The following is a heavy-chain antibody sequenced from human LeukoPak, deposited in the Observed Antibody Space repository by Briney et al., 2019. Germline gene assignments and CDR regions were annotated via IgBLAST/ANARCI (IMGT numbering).Heavy chain of an antibody. CDR3: ARRGYYYDSSGYYYEGAFDI. CDR2: ISAYNGNT. Sequence: ASVKVSCKASGYTFTSYGISWVRQAPGQGLEWMGWISAYNGNTNYAQKLQGRVTMTTDTSTSTAYMELRSLRSDDTAVYYCARRGYYYDSSGYYYEGAFDIWGQGTMVTVSS. J-gene: IGHJ3*02. D-gene: IGHD3-22*01. V-gene: IGHV1-18*01. CDR1: GYTFTSYG.